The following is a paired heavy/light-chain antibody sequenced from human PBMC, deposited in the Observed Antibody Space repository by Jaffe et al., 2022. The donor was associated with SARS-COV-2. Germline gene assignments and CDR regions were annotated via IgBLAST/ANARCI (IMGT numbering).Heavy chain of an antibody. CDR1: GFTFSSYW. CDR2: IRPDGSSA. D-gene: IGHD2-21*01. V-gene: IGHV3-74*01. Sequence: EVQLVESGGGLVQPGESLRLSCAASGFTFSSYWMLWVRQAPGKGPVWVSRIRPDGSSADYADSVKGRFTVSRDNAKNTLYLQMNTLRAEDTAVYYCAVLGSIVPVSPDGLDVWGQGTMVTVSS. CDR3: AVLGSIVPVSPDGLDV. J-gene: IGHJ3*01.
Light chain of an antibody. CDR2: LGF. J-gene: IGKJ2*01. V-gene: IGKV2-28*01. CDR1: QSLLHSNGYTY. CDR3: MQTRQNAYT. Sequence: DIVMAQSPLSLPVTPGEPASISCRSSQSLLHSNGYTYLNWYLQKPGQSPHLLIFLGFNRASGVPDRFSGSGSGTDFTLKISRVEAEDVGVYYCMQTRQNAYTFGQGTKLEIK.